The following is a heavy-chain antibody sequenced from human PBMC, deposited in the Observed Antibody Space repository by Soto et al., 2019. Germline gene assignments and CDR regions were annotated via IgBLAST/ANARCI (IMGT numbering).Heavy chain of an antibody. J-gene: IGHJ3*02. V-gene: IGHV4-39*01. CDR3: AREITGTIFDAFDI. CDR1: GGSISSSSYY. Sequence: SETLSLTCTVSGGSISSSSYYWGWIRQPPGKGLEWIGSIYYSGSTYYNPSLKSRVTISVDTSKNQFSLKLSSVTAADTAVYYCAREITGTIFDAFDIWGQGTMVTVSS. D-gene: IGHD1-7*01. CDR2: IYYSGST.